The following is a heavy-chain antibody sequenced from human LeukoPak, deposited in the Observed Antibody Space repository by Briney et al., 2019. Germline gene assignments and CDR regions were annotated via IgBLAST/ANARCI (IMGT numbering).Heavy chain of an antibody. CDR3: AREEYYYDSSGYDY. D-gene: IGHD3-22*01. Sequence: GASVKVSCKASGYTFTGYYMHWVRQAPGQRLEWMGWINAGNGNTKYSQKFQGRVTITRDTSASTAYMELSSLRSEDTAVYYCAREEYYYDSSGYDYWGQGTLVTVSS. V-gene: IGHV1-3*01. CDR1: GYTFTGYY. CDR2: INAGNGNT. J-gene: IGHJ4*02.